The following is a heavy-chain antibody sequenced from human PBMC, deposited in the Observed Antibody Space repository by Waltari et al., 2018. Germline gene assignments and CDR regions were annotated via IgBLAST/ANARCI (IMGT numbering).Heavy chain of an antibody. CDR1: GFTVSSNY. D-gene: IGHD3-10*01. CDR2: IYSGGST. CDR3: ARASGSIYYYYYGMDV. V-gene: IGHV3-53*01. J-gene: IGHJ6*02. Sequence: EVQLVESGGGLIQPGGSLRLSCAASGFTVSSNYMSWVRQAPGKGLGWVSVIYSGGSTYYADSVKGRFTISRDNSKNTLYLQMNSLRAEDTAVYYCARASGSIYYYYYGMDVWGQGTTVTVSS.